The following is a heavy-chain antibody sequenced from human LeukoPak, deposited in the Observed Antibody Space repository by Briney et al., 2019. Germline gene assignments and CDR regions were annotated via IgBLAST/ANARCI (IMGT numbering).Heavy chain of an antibody. V-gene: IGHV3-23*01. CDR1: GFSFSKYG. J-gene: IGHJ4*02. CDR2: ITGDGGGT. CDR3: AGATTGTIKYFDF. Sequence: GGSLRLSCAASGFSFSKYGMSWVRQAPGKGLEWVSAITGDGGGTLYVDSVKGRFIISRDNSKNTLYLQMSSLRAEDTAVCYCAGATTGTIKYFDFWGQGTLVTVSS. D-gene: IGHD4-17*01.